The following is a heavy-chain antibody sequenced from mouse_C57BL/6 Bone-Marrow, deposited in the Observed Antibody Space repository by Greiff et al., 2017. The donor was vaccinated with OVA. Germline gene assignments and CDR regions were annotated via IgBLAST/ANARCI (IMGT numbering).Heavy chain of an antibody. CDR2: INPSTGGT. D-gene: IGHD2-3*01. J-gene: IGHJ1*03. Sequence: EVQLQQSGPELVKPGASVKISCKASGYSFTGYYMHWVKQSSEKSLEWIGAINPSTGGTSYNQKFKGKATLTVDKSSSTAYMQLKSLTSEDSAVYYCARWLLLHWYFDVWGTGTTVTVSS. CDR3: ARWLLLHWYFDV. V-gene: IGHV1-43*01. CDR1: GYSFTGYY.